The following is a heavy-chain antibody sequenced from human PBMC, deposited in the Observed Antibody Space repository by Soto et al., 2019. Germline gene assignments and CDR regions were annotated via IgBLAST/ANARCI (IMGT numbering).Heavy chain of an antibody. D-gene: IGHD3-10*01. CDR3: ARDMSGGGDGLDV. J-gene: IGHJ6*02. CDR1: GFTFSSYG. V-gene: IGHV3-33*01. Sequence: PGGSLRLSCAASGFTFSSYGMHWVRQAPGKGLEWVAVIWYDGTSKYYADSVKGRFTISRDNSKNTLYLQVNSLRAEDTAVYYCARDMSGGGDGLDVWGQGTTVTVSS. CDR2: IWYDGTSK.